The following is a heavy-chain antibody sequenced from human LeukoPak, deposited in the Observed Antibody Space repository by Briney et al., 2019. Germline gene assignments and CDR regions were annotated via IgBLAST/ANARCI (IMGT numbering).Heavy chain of an antibody. CDR3: ARGYPRYYFDY. CDR1: GGSISSGSYY. V-gene: IGHV4-61*01. J-gene: IGHJ4*02. D-gene: IGHD2-2*02. Sequence: SETLSLTCTVSGGSISSGSYYWSWIRQPPGKGLEWIGYIYYSGSTNYNPSLKSRVTISVDTSKNQFSLKLSSVTAADTAVYYCARGYPRYYFDYWGQGTLVTVSS. CDR2: IYYSGST.